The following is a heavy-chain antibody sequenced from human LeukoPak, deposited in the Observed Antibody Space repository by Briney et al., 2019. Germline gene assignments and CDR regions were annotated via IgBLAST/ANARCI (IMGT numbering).Heavy chain of an antibody. D-gene: IGHD3-3*01. V-gene: IGHV3-66*01. J-gene: IGHJ4*02. Sequence: GGSLRLSCAASGFTFSSYWMSWVRQAPGKGLEWVSVIYSGGSTYYADSVKGRFTISRDNSKNTLYLQMNSLRAEDTAVYYCASPGPYYDFWSGYLLWGQGTLVTVSS. CDR1: GFTFSSYW. CDR2: IYSGGST. CDR3: ASPGPYYDFWSGYLL.